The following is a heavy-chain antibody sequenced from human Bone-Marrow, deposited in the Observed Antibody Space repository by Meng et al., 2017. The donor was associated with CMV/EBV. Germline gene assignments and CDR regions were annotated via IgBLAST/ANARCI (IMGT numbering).Heavy chain of an antibody. J-gene: IGHJ5*02. CDR3: ARARGYCSSTSCYSSFDP. CDR2: IYYSGST. D-gene: IGHD2-2*02. CDR1: GGSISSSSYY. Sequence: GSLRLSCTVSGGSISSSSYYWGWIRQPPGKGLEWIGSIYYSGSTYYNPSLKSRVTISVDTSKNQFSLKLSSVTAADTAVYYCARARGYCSSTSCYSSFDPWGPGTLVTGSS. V-gene: IGHV4-39*07.